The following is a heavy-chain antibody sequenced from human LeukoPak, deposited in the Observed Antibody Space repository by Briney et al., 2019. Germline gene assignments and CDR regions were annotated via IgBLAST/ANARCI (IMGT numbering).Heavy chain of an antibody. V-gene: IGHV4-4*07. CDR1: GGSISSYY. CDR3: ARDSTYYYDSSGYYKGDGSFDI. D-gene: IGHD3-22*01. CDR2: IYTSGST. J-gene: IGHJ3*02. Sequence: SETLSLTCTVSGGSISSYYWSWVRQPAGKGLEWIGRIYTSGSTNYNPSLKSRVTISLDTSKNQFSLKLSSVTAADTAVYYCARDSTYYYDSSGYYKGDGSFDIWGQGTMVTVSS.